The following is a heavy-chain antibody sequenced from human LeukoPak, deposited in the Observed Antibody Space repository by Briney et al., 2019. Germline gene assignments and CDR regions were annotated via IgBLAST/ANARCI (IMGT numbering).Heavy chain of an antibody. Sequence: SETLSLTCTVSGGLISSYYWSWIRQPPGKGLEWIGYIYYSGSTKYNPSLKSRVTISVDTSKNQFSLKLSSVTAADTAEYYCARAPPAAAGYYYGMDVWGQGTTVTVSS. V-gene: IGHV4-59*01. D-gene: IGHD6-13*01. CDR3: ARAPPAAAGYYYGMDV. CDR2: IYYSGST. CDR1: GGLISSYY. J-gene: IGHJ6*02.